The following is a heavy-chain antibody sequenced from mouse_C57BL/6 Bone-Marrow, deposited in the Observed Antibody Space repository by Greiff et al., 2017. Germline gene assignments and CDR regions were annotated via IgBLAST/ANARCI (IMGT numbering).Heavy chain of an antibody. Sequence: VQLLQPGADLVKPGASLKMSCTASGFTFSSYWITWVRQRPGQGLEWIGDIYPTSGRTYYPEKLKSKAIITVDTSSNTANMQLSSLTSEDSAVFYCARPGPLGRSFDYWGQGTTLTVSS. CDR1: GFTFSSYW. CDR3: ARPGPLGRSFDY. V-gene: IGHV1-55*01. CDR2: IYPTSGRT. D-gene: IGHD4-1*01. J-gene: IGHJ2*01.